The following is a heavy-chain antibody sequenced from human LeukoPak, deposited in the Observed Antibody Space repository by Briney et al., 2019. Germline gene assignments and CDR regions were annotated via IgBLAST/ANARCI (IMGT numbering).Heavy chain of an antibody. CDR1: GGSISSGSYY. J-gene: IGHJ6*03. Sequence: SETLSLTCTVSGGSISSGSYYWRWIRQPAGKGLEWIGRIYTSGSTNYNPSLKSRVTISVDTSKNQFSLKLSSVTAADTAVYYCARAGEVVPAAPYYYYYMDVWGKGTTVTVSS. V-gene: IGHV4-61*02. CDR2: IYTSGST. CDR3: ARAGEVVPAAPYYYYYMDV. D-gene: IGHD2-2*01.